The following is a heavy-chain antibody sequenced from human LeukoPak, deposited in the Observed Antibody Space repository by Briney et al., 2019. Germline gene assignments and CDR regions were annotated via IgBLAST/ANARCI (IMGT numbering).Heavy chain of an antibody. J-gene: IGHJ4*02. CDR2: ISSSSSII. CDR1: GFTFSSYS. CDR3: ARSPYYDILAGFYYYFDY. D-gene: IGHD3-9*01. Sequence: GGSLRLSCAASGFTFSSYSMNWVRQAPGKGLEWLSYISSSSSIIYYADSVKGRFTISRDNSKSTLYLQMNSLRAEDTATYYCARSPYYDILAGFYYYFDYWGQGTLVTVSS. V-gene: IGHV3-48*01.